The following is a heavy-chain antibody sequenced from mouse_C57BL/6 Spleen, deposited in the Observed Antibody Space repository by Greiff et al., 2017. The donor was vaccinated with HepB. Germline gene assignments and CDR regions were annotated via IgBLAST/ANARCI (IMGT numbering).Heavy chain of an antibody. Sequence: EVQVVESGGGLVKPGGSLKLSCAASGFTFSDYGMHWVRQAPEKGLEWVAYISSGSSTIYYADTVKGRFTISRDNAKNTLFLQMTSLRSEDTAMYYCARGDWDQGFYAMDYWGQGTSVTVSS. CDR2: ISSGSSTI. J-gene: IGHJ4*01. CDR1: GFTFSDYG. D-gene: IGHD4-1*01. CDR3: ARGDWDQGFYAMDY. V-gene: IGHV5-17*01.